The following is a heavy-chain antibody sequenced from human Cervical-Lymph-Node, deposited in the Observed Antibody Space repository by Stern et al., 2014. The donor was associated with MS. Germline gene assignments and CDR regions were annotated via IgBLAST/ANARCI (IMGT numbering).Heavy chain of an antibody. V-gene: IGHV1-2*02. D-gene: IGHD3-16*02. Sequence: QVQLVQSGAEVKKPAASVKVSCKASGYTFNRYYVHCVRQAPRPGLEWMGWIHPANGDTNYAQKFQGRVSMTRDTSLTTAYMEVSSLTSDDTAEYYCARDRLGYGRYGQVYDFWGQGTLVAVSS. CDR1: GYTFNRYY. CDR2: IHPANGDT. J-gene: IGHJ4*02. CDR3: ARDRLGYGRYGQVYDF.